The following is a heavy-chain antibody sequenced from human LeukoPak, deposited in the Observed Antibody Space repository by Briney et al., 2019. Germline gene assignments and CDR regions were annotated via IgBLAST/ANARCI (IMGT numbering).Heavy chain of an antibody. D-gene: IGHD2-2*02. J-gene: IGHJ6*02. CDR3: ARAPGYCSSTSCYKSYYYGMDV. CDR1: GGSISSYY. V-gene: IGHV4-59*01. Sequence: PSETLSLTCTVSGGSISSYYWSWIRQPPGEGLEWIGYIYYSGSTNYNPSLKSRVTISVDTSKNQFSLKLSSVTAADTAVYYCARAPGYCSSTSCYKSYYYGMDVWGQGTTVTVSS. CDR2: IYYSGST.